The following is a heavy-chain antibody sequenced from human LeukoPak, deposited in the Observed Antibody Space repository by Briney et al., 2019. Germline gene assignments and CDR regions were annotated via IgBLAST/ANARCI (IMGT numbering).Heavy chain of an antibody. V-gene: IGHV1-18*01. CDR3: ARDEPSRYCSGGSCYYYYYGMDV. CDR1: GYTFTSYG. CDR2: ISAYNGNT. J-gene: IGHJ6*02. D-gene: IGHD2-15*01. Sequence: ASVKVSCKASGYTFTSYGISWVRQAPGQGLEWMGWISAYNGNTNYARKLQGRVTMTTDTSTSTAYMELRSLRSDDTAVYYCARDEPSRYCSGGSCYYYYYGMDVWGQGTTVTVSS.